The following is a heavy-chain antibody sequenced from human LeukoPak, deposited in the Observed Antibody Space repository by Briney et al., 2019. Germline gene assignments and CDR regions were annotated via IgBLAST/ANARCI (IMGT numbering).Heavy chain of an antibody. J-gene: IGHJ4*02. CDR2: TSYSGNT. CDR1: GGSISIYY. Sequence: PAETLSLTCTVSGGSISIYYWTWIRQLPGKGLEWIGYTSYSGNTNYNPSLKSRVTISVDMSKNQFSLKLSSVTAADTAVYYCARAGSGWSFDYWGQGTLVTVSS. V-gene: IGHV4-59*01. CDR3: ARAGSGWSFDY. D-gene: IGHD6-19*01.